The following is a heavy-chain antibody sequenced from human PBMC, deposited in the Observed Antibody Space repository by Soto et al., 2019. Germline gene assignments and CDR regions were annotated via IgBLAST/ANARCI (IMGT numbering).Heavy chain of an antibody. D-gene: IGHD1-26*01. CDR1: GGTFSSYA. J-gene: IGHJ3*02. CDR2: ITPILGSA. Sequence: QVQLVQSGAEVKKPGSSVKVSCKASGGTFSSYAISWVRQAPGQVLEWMGGITPILGSANYAQKFQDRVTITADESTTTTYMELSSLRSEDAAVYYCASRERVDAFDIWGQGTMVTVSS. V-gene: IGHV1-69*01. CDR3: ASRERVDAFDI.